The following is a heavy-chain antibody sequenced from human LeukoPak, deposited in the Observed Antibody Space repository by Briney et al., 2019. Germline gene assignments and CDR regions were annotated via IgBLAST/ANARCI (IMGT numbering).Heavy chain of an antibody. CDR2: IYYSGST. CDR3: ARGLTTMVRRPGDWFDP. D-gene: IGHD3-10*01. Sequence: SETLSLTCTVSGGSISSGGYYWSWIRQHPGKGLEWIVYIYYSGSTYYNPSLKSRVTISVDTSKNQFSLKLSSVTAADTAVYYCARGLTTMVRRPGDWFDPWGQGTLVTVSA. V-gene: IGHV4-31*03. CDR1: GGSISSGGYY. J-gene: IGHJ5*02.